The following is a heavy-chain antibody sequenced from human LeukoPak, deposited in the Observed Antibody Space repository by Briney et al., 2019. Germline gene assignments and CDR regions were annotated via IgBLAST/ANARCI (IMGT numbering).Heavy chain of an antibody. Sequence: SETLSLTCTVPGGSISSYYWSWIRQPPGKGLEWIGYIYYSGSTNYNPSLKSRVTISVDTSKNQFSLKLSSVTAADTAVYYCARARYITMIVVVIDYWGQGTLVTVSS. CDR3: ARARYITMIVVVIDY. V-gene: IGHV4-59*01. CDR1: GGSISSYY. J-gene: IGHJ4*02. D-gene: IGHD3-22*01. CDR2: IYYSGST.